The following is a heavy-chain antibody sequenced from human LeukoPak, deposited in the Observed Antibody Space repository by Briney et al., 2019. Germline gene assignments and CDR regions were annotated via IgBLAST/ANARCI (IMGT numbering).Heavy chain of an antibody. CDR2: MNPNSGNT. Sequence: GASVKVSCKASGYTFTSYDINWVRQATGQGLEWMGWMNPNSGNTGYAQKFQGRVTMTRNTSISTAYMELSSLRSEDTAVYYCAKDGYYHEYYYYHYYMDVWGKGTTVTISS. CDR1: GYTFTSYD. D-gene: IGHD3-22*01. CDR3: AKDGYYHEYYYYHYYMDV. V-gene: IGHV1-8*01. J-gene: IGHJ6*03.